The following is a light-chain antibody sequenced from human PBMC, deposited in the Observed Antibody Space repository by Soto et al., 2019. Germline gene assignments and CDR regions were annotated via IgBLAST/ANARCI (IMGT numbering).Light chain of an antibody. J-gene: IGLJ1*01. CDR1: SSDLAIYNY. CDR2: QVT. Sequence: QSVLTQPASVSGSPGQSITISCTGTSSDLAIYNYVSWYQQQPGKAPKLMIYQVTNWPSGVSNRSSGSRSGNTASLTISGLQAEDEADYYCSSYTDSSNYVFGTGTKVTVL. CDR3: SSYTDSSNYV. V-gene: IGLV2-14*01.